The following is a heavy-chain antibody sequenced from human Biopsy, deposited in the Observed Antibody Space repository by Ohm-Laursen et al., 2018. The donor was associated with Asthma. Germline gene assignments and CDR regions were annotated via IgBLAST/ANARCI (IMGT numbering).Heavy chain of an antibody. Sequence: LSLTCAASGFTFSKNGMHWVRQAPGKRLAWVAVISYDGSNKYYADSVKGRFTISRDYSKNTLYLQMHSLRAEDTAVYYCARGDSSNWSHYYFDYWGQGTLVTVSS. CDR3: ARGDSSNWSHYYFDY. J-gene: IGHJ4*02. V-gene: IGHV3-33*05. CDR1: GFTFSKNG. D-gene: IGHD3-22*01. CDR2: ISYDGSNK.